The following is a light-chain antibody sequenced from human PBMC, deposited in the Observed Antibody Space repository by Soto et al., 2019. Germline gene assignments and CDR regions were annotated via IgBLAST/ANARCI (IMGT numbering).Light chain of an antibody. Sequence: AIQLTQSPSSLSASVGDRVTITCRVSQDISRALAWYQQKPGRAPRLLIYDASTLESGVPSRFSGSGSGTDFILTLSSLQPEDFTTYYCQQSYSFPCTFGPGTKVDIK. V-gene: IGKV1-13*02. CDR3: QQSYSFPCT. CDR2: DAS. J-gene: IGKJ3*01. CDR1: QDISRA.